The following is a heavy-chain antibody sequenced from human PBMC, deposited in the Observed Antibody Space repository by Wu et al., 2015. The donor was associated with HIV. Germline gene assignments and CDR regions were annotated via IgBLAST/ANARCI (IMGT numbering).Heavy chain of an antibody. CDR2: VNPKTGGT. J-gene: IGHJ4*02. CDR3: ARDLGGGWLQFSYFDY. V-gene: IGHV1-2*02. CDR1: GYNFTDYY. Sequence: QVQLVQSGAGMKKPGASVRVSCKASGYNFTDYYIHWVRQAPGQGLVWMGWVNPKTGGTNYAQRFQGRVTMTSDTSSSTAYMELSSLRSDDTAVYYCARDLGGGWLQFSYFDYWGQGTLVSVSS. D-gene: IGHD5-24*01.